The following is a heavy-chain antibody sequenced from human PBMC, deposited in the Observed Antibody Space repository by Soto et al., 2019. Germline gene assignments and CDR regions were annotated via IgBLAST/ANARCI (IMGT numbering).Heavy chain of an antibody. D-gene: IGHD3-22*01. V-gene: IGHV4-59*08. Sequence: SETLSLTCTVSGGSISSYYWSWIRQPPGKGLEWIGYIYYSGSTNYNPSLKSRVTISVDTSKNQFSLKLSSVTAADTAVYYCARHRRLYYDSSGYPDYWGQGTLVTVSS. CDR2: IYYSGST. CDR1: GGSISSYY. J-gene: IGHJ4*02. CDR3: ARHRRLYYDSSGYPDY.